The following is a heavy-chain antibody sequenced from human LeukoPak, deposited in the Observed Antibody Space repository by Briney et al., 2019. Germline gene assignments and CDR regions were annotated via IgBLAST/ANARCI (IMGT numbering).Heavy chain of an antibody. J-gene: IGHJ6*03. Sequence: GASVKVSCKASGYTFSDYDINWVRQATGQGLEWMGWINPNSGNAGYAQKFHGRVTMTRNTSISTAYMELSSLRSEDTAVYYCARALAWGGSSYSYYYMDVWDKGTTVTVSS. V-gene: IGHV1-8*01. CDR2: INPNSGNA. CDR1: GYTFSDYD. CDR3: ARALAWGGSSYSYYYMDV. D-gene: IGHD1-26*01.